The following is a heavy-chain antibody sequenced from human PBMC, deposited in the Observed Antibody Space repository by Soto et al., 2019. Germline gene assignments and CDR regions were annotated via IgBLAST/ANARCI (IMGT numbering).Heavy chain of an antibody. V-gene: IGHV4-59*01. Sequence: SETLSLTCAVSGDSISSNYWTWIRQPPGKGLEWIGYVYNSGSTNYNPSLKSRVTISEDTSKSQFSLKVNSMTAADTVVYYCARYRREAVAGYTLDNWGQGILVTVS. J-gene: IGHJ4*02. D-gene: IGHD6-13*01. CDR2: VYNSGST. CDR3: ARYRREAVAGYTLDN. CDR1: GDSISSNY.